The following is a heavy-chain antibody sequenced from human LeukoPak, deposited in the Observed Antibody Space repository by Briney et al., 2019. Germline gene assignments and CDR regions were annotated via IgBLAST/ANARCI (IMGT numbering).Heavy chain of an antibody. CDR3: ARRPPPDFWSGYFDY. V-gene: IGHV4-39*01. D-gene: IGHD3-3*01. J-gene: IGHJ4*02. CDR2: IYYSGST. CDR1: GGSISSSSYY. Sequence: PSETLSLTCTVSGGSISSSSYYWGWIRQTPGKGLEWIGSIYYSGSTYYNPSLKSRVTISVDTSKNQFSLKLSSVTAADTAVYYCARRPPPDFWSGYFDYWGQGTLVTVSS.